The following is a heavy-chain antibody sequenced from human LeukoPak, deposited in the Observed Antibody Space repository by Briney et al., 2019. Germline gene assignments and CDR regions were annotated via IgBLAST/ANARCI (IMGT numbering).Heavy chain of an antibody. D-gene: IGHD3-10*01. V-gene: IGHV6-1*01. CDR1: GDSVSSNSAA. Sequence: PSQTLSLTCAISGDSVSSNSAAWNWIRQSPSRGLEWLGRTYYRSKWYNDYAVSVKSRITINPDTSKNQFSLQLNSVTPEDTAVYYCARDPSPSIYHYGSGSFSFYFDYWGQGTLVTVSS. CDR2: TYYRSKWYN. CDR3: ARDPSPSIYHYGSGSFSFYFDY. J-gene: IGHJ4*02.